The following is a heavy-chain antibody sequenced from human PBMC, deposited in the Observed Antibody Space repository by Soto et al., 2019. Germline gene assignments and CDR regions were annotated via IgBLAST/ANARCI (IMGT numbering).Heavy chain of an antibody. J-gene: IGHJ5*02. CDR2: INHSGST. D-gene: IGHD3-10*01. Sequence: QVQLQQWGAGLLKPSETLSLTCAVYGGSFSGFYWSWIRQPPGKGLEWIGEINHSGSTNYNPSLKSRVTISVDTSKNQFSLNLSPVTAADTAVYYCARGVPYYYGSGASGWFDPWGQGTLVTVSS. V-gene: IGHV4-34*01. CDR1: GGSFSGFY. CDR3: ARGVPYYYGSGASGWFDP.